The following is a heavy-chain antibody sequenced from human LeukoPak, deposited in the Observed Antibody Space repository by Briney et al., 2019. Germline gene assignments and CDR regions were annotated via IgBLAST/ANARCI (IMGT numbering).Heavy chain of an antibody. V-gene: IGHV3-23*01. CDR3: AKGQAYYYGSSGYSYFDY. Sequence: GGSLRLSCAASGFTFSSYAMSWVRQAPGKGLEWVSAISGSGGSTYYADSVKGRFTISRDNSKNTLYLQMNSLRAEDTAVYYCAKGQAYYYGSSGYSYFDYWGQGTLVTVSS. CDR1: GFTFSSYA. CDR2: ISGSGGST. J-gene: IGHJ4*02. D-gene: IGHD3-22*01.